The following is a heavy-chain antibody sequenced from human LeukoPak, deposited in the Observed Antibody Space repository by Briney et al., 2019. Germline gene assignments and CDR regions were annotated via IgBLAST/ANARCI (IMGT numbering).Heavy chain of an antibody. Sequence: SETLSLTCTVSGASVGSAGYYWSWIRQPPGGRLEWIGYVYYISNTNYNPSLKSRVTMSVNPSENQFSLKLNSVTAADTAMYYCARTQSQSGSYRYYFGYWGQGTLVTVSS. V-gene: IGHV4-61*08. D-gene: IGHD1-26*01. CDR3: ARTQSQSGSYRYYFGY. CDR2: VYYISNT. CDR1: GASVGSAGYY. J-gene: IGHJ4*02.